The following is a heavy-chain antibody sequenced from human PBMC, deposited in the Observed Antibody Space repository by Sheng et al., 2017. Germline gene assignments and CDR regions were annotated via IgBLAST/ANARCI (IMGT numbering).Heavy chain of an antibody. J-gene: IGHJ3*02. Sequence: QVQLQESGPGLVKPSETLSLTCTVSGGSISSHYWSWIRQPPGKGLEWIGYIYYSGSTNYNPSLKSRVTISVDTSKNQFSLKLSSVTAADTAVYYCARGEYYDDAFDIWGPRDNGHRLF. CDR3: ARGEYYDDAFDI. CDR2: IYYSGST. V-gene: IGHV4-59*11. CDR1: GGSISSHY. D-gene: IGHD3-22*01.